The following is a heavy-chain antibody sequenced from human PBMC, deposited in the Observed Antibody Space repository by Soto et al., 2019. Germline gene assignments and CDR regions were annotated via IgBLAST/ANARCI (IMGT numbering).Heavy chain of an antibody. CDR3: ASKAGDY. V-gene: IGHV4-34*01. Sequence: QVQLQQWGAGLLKPSETLSLTCAVYGGSFSGYYWSWIRQPPGKGLEWIGEINHSGSTNYNPSLKRRVTISVDTSKNQFSLKLSSVAAADPAVYYCASKAGDYWGQGTLVTVSS. J-gene: IGHJ4*02. CDR1: GGSFSGYY. CDR2: INHSGST.